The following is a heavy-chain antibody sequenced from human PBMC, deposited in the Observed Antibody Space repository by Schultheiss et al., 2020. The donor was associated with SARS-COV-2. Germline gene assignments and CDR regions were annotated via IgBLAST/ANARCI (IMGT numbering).Heavy chain of an antibody. CDR1: GFTFSNAW. CDR3: AKDRAGAHPFDY. J-gene: IGHJ4*02. V-gene: IGHV3-15*01. Sequence: GGSLRLSCAASGFTFSNAWMSWVRQAPGKGLEWVGRIKSKTDGGTTDYAAPVKGRFTISRDDSKNTLYLQMNSLKTEDTAVYYCAKDRAGAHPFDYWGQGTLVTVSS. CDR2: IKSKTDGGTT. D-gene: IGHD6-25*01.